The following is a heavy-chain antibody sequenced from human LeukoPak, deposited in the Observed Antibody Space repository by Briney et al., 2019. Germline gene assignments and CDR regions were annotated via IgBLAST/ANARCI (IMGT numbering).Heavy chain of an antibody. D-gene: IGHD3-10*01. CDR3: ARDVLLWFGGTLDY. CDR1: GGSFSGYY. J-gene: IGHJ4*02. CDR2: INHSGST. Sequence: KPSETLSLTCAVYGGSFSGYYWSWIRQPPGKGLEWIGEINHSGSTNYNPSLKSRVTISVDTSKNQFSLKLSSVIAADTAVYYCARDVLLWFGGTLDYWGQGTLVTVSS. V-gene: IGHV4-34*01.